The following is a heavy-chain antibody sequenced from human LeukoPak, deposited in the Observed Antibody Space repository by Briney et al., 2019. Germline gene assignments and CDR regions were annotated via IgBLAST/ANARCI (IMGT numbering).Heavy chain of an antibody. CDR1: GFTFSSYS. Sequence: GGSLRLSCAASGFTFSSYSMNWVRQTPGKGLEWVSYISSSSTIYYADSVKGRFTISRDNSKNTLYLQMNSLRAEDTAVYYCARDPDRAFDIWGQGTMVTVSS. CDR3: ARDPDRAFDI. D-gene: IGHD1-14*01. CDR2: ISSSSTI. J-gene: IGHJ3*02. V-gene: IGHV3-48*01.